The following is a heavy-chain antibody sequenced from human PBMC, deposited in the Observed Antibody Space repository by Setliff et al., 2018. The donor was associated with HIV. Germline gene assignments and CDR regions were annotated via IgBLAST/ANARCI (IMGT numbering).Heavy chain of an antibody. V-gene: IGHV4-61*02. CDR3: ARTYSSNWYIDY. J-gene: IGHJ4*02. CDR2: IYTSGST. Sequence: SETLSLTCTVSGVSINTGSFYWNWIRQPAGKGLEWIGRIYTSGSTSYTPSLKSRVSISVDTSKNQFSLKLSSVTAADTAIYYCARTYSSNWYIDYWGQGTLVTVSS. D-gene: IGHD6-13*01. CDR1: GVSINTGSFY.